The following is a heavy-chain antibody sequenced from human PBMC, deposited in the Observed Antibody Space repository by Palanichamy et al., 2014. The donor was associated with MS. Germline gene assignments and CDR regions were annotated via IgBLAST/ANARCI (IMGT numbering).Heavy chain of an antibody. Sequence: QLQLQESGPGLVKPSETLSLTCTVSGGSVSSSNSYWGWIRQPPGKGLEWIGIIYYSGSTFYNPSLKSRVTMSVDTSKNQFSLKLSSVSAADTAVYYCARRDIRHGYKNFDCWGQGALVTVSS. V-gene: IGHV4-39*01. J-gene: IGHJ4*02. CDR1: GGSVSSSNSY. D-gene: IGHD5-24*01. CDR2: IYYSGST. CDR3: ARRDIRHGYKNFDC.